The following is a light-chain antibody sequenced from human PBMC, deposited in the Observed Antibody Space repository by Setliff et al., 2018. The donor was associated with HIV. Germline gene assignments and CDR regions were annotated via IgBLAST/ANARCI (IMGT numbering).Light chain of an antibody. Sequence: QSVLTQPASVSGSPGQSITISCSGTISDIGSYNFVSWYQQHPGKAPKLMMSDVNKRPSGVSDRFSGSKSGNTASLTISGLQAEDEANYYCSSYTTCSTYVFGPGTKVTVL. CDR1: ISDIGSYNF. V-gene: IGLV2-14*03. J-gene: IGLJ1*01. CDR2: DVN. CDR3: SSYTTCSTYV.